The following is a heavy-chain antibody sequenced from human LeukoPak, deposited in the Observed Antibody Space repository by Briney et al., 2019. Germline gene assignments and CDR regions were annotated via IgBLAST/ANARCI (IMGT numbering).Heavy chain of an antibody. V-gene: IGHV4-30-4*08. J-gene: IGHJ6*04. CDR1: GGSISSGDYY. CDR2: IYYSGST. Sequence: SQTLSLTCTVSGGSISSGDYYWSWIRQPPGKGLEWIGYIYYSGSTYYNLSLKSRVTISVDTSKNQFSLKLSSVTAADRAVYYCARLSYDSTLLMDVWGKGTTVTVSS. CDR3: ARLSYDSTLLMDV. D-gene: IGHD3-22*01.